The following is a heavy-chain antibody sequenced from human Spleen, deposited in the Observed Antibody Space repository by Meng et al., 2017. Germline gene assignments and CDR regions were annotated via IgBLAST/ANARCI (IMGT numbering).Heavy chain of an antibody. J-gene: IGHJ4*02. Sequence: QVQRVESGGGVVQPGRSLRLSCADSGFSFSTYGMHWVRQAPGKGLEWVALISSDGSNKYYAGSVKGRFTISRDNSKNTLYLQMNALAAEDTAVYYCAKDLLVTTWGYFDSWGQGTLVTVSS. CDR1: GFSFSTYG. CDR2: ISSDGSNK. D-gene: IGHD4-17*01. V-gene: IGHV3-30*18. CDR3: AKDLLVTTWGYFDS.